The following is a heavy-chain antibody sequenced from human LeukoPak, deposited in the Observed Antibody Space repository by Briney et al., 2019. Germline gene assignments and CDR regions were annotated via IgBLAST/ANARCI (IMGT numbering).Heavy chain of an antibody. CDR3: ASSGGYNHFDY. CDR2: IFYDGTKK. CDR1: GFTFSSYA. Sequence: PGGSLRLSCAASGFTFSSYAMHWVRKAPGKGLEWVAVIFYDGTKKHYADSVKGGFAISRDNSKNTLYLQMSSLRAEDTAVYYCASSGGYNHFDYWGEGTLVTLSS. V-gene: IGHV3-33*01. J-gene: IGHJ4*02. D-gene: IGHD5-24*01.